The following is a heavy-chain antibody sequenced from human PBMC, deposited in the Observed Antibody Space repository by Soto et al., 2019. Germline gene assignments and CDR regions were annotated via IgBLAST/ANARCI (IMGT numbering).Heavy chain of an antibody. J-gene: IGHJ3*01. V-gene: IGHV4-59*02. CDR1: GASVSNYF. CDR3: ARDRSSSSCYGLRDAAFNV. Sequence: PSETLSLTCIVSGASVSNYFWSWFRQPPGNRLEWIGYIHYSGNINFNPSLKSRVTMSVDTSKNQVSLNLTSVTAADTAVYYCARDRSSSSCYGLRDAAFNVWGLGTMVTVSS. CDR2: IHYSGNI. D-gene: IGHD2-2*01.